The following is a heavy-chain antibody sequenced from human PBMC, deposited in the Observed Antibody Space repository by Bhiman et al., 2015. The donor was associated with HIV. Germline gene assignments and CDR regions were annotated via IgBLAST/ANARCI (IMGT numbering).Heavy chain of an antibody. J-gene: IGHJ3*02. D-gene: IGHD3/OR15-3a*01. Sequence: EVQLVESGGGLVKPGGSLRLSCAASGFTFSNAWMNWVRQAPGKGLEWIGRIRSKTDGETTYYAAPVRGRFTISRDDSKNTLYLQMNSLKSEDTAVYYCSTEVIFTRDDGFDIWGQG. CDR1: GFTFSNAW. V-gene: IGHV3-15*01. CDR2: IRSKTDGETT. CDR3: STEVIFTRDDGFDI.